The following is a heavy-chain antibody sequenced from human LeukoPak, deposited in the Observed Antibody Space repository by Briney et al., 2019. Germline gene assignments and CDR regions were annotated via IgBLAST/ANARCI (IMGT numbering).Heavy chain of an antibody. CDR2: IIPIFGTA. CDR1: GGTFSSYA. Sequence: SVKVSCKASGGTFSSYAISWVRQAPGQGLEWMGGIIPIFGTANYAQKFQGRVTITADESTSTAYMELSSLRSEDTAVYYCASVSESYYHSGAEYFQHWGQGTLVTVSS. CDR3: ASVSESYYHSGAEYFQH. D-gene: IGHD1-26*01. V-gene: IGHV1-69*01. J-gene: IGHJ1*01.